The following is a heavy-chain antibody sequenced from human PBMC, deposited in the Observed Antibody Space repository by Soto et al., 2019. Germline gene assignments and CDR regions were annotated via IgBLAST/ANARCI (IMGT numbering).Heavy chain of an antibody. CDR1: GYTFTSYL. CDR3: ASVGGTTSNPEPRLDY. Sequence: QLAQSGAEVKRPGPSVKVSCQASGYTFTSYLIGWLRQAPGQGLEWSGRISPYRGTTVSAQRCQDRVKMTTDTTTSTADIELGNLQSDATAVYFCASVGGTTSNPEPRLDYWGQGTLIAVSS. CDR2: ISPYRGTT. V-gene: IGHV1-18*04. J-gene: IGHJ4*02. D-gene: IGHD2-21*02.